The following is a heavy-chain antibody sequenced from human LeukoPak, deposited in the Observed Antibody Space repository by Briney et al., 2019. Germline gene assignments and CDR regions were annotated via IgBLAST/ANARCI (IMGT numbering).Heavy chain of an antibody. D-gene: IGHD4-17*01. J-gene: IGHJ6*02. CDR3: TRGDYGDVRRQYGIDV. CDR2: ISANNGET. V-gene: IGHV1-18*01. Sequence: ASEKVSCNAAVYTFTSYGICWGRHAHPQGHEWMGRISANNGETNYSHTLHGRVTITTDTTTSTAYMELRRLGSDDAAVYYCTRGDYGDVRRQYGIDVWGQGTTVIVSS. CDR1: VYTFTSYG.